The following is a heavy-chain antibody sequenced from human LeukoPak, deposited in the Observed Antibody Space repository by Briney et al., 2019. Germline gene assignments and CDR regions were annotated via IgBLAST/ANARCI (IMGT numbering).Heavy chain of an antibody. V-gene: IGHV4-30-4*01. CDR2: IYYSGST. CDR1: GGSISSGDYY. Sequence: SETLSLTCTVSGGSISSGDYYWSWIRQPPGKGLEWIGYIYYSGSTYYNPSLKSRVTISVDTSKNQFSLKLSSVTAADTAVYYCARVGDYYDSRNFDYWGQGTLVTVSS. CDR3: ARVGDYYDSRNFDY. D-gene: IGHD3-22*01. J-gene: IGHJ4*02.